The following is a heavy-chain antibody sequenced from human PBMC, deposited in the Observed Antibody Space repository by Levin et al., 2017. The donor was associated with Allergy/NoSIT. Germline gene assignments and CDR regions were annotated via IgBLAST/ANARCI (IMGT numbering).Heavy chain of an antibody. CDR3: ARRLHWGDAFDI. CDR2: IYYSGST. D-gene: IGHD2-21*02. J-gene: IGHJ3*02. CDR1: GGSISSYY. V-gene: IGHV4-59*01. Sequence: PSETLSLTCTVSGGSISSYYWSWIRQPPGKGLEWIGFIYYSGSTSYNPSLTSRVTISVDTSKNQFSLKLNSVTAADTAVYYCARRLHWGDAFDIWGQGTMVTVSS.